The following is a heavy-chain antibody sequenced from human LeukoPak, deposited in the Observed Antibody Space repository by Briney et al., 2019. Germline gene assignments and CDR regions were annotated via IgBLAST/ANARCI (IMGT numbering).Heavy chain of an antibody. CDR1: GGSFSGYY. V-gene: IGHV4-34*01. D-gene: IGHD6-19*01. Sequence: SETLSLTCAVYGGSFSGYYWSWIRQPPGKGLECIGEINHSGSTNYNPSLKSRVTISVDTSKNQFSLKLSSVTAADTAVYYCARGGYDIAVAGTRKEYYFDYWGQGTLVTVSS. CDR2: INHSGST. CDR3: ARGGYDIAVAGTRKEYYFDY. J-gene: IGHJ4*02.